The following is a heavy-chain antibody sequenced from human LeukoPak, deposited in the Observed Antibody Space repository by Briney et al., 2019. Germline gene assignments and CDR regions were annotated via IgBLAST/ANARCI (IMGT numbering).Heavy chain of an antibody. Sequence: PSETLSLTCTVSGGSISSYYWSWIRQPPGKGLEWIGEIYHSGSTNYNPSLKSRVTISVDKSKNQFSLKLSSVTAADTAVYYCARALVGAKILWGQGTLVTVSS. V-gene: IGHV4-59*12. CDR2: IYHSGST. D-gene: IGHD1-26*01. CDR3: ARALVGAKIL. CDR1: GGSISSYY. J-gene: IGHJ4*02.